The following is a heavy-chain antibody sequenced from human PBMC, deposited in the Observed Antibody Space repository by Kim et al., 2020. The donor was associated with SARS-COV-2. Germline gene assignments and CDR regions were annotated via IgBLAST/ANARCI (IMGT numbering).Heavy chain of an antibody. CDR3: TTGSPTLAHDY. CDR2: T. Sequence: TDYAAPVKGRFTISRDDSKHTLYLQMNSLKTEDTAVYYCTTGSPTLAHDYWGQGTLVTVSS. D-gene: IGHD3-3*02. J-gene: IGHJ4*02. V-gene: IGHV3-15*01.